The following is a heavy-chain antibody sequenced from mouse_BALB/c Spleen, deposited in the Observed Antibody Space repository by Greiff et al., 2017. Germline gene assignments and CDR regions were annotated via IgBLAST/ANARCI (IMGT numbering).Heavy chain of an antibody. D-gene: IGHD4-1*01. J-gene: IGHJ4*01. CDR3: ARSGGSPNWDLYAMDY. V-gene: IGHV5-9*03. CDR1: GFTFSSYT. Sequence: EVKLVESGGGLVKPGGSLKLSCAASGFTFSSYTMSWVSQTPEKRLEWVATISSGGGNTYYPDSVKGRFTISRDNAKNNLYLQMSSLRSEDTALYYCARSGGSPNWDLYAMDYWGQGTSVTVSS. CDR2: ISSGGGNT.